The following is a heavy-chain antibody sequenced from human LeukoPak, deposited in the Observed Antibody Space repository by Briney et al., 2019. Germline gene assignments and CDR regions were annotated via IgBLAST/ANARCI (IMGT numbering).Heavy chain of an antibody. CDR2: IYYSGST. CDR3: AREVAVGYCRGGSCSGFDY. D-gene: IGHD2-15*01. CDR1: GGSISSGDYY. Sequence: PSETLSLTCTVSGGSISSGDYYWSWIRQPPGKGLEWIGYIYYSGSTYYNPSLKSRVTISVDTSKNQFSLKLSSVTAADTAVYYCAREVAVGYCRGGSCSGFDYWGQGTLVTVSS. J-gene: IGHJ4*02. V-gene: IGHV4-30-4*01.